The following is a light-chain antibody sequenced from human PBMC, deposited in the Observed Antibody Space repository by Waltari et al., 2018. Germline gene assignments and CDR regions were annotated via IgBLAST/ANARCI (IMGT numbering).Light chain of an antibody. CDR1: QSVSRY. J-gene: IGKJ1*01. Sequence: EIVLTQSPGTLSLSPGERATLSCRASQSVSRYLAWYQQEPGQAPRLLIYGPSTRAAGIPDRFSGSGSGTDFSLTISRLEAEDFAVYYCQHHVRLPATFGQGTKVEIK. CDR2: GPS. V-gene: IGKV3-20*01. CDR3: QHHVRLPAT.